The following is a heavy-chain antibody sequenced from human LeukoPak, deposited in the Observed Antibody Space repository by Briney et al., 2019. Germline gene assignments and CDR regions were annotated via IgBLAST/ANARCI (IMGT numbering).Heavy chain of an antibody. J-gene: IGHJ4*02. Sequence: GGSLRLSRAASGFTFSDYFTTWIRQAPGKGLEYISFITSSGTTTYYADSLKGRFTISRDNAKNSLYLQMDSLRAEDTAVYYCARGDEGDTTVLRGGYFDYWGQGTLVTVSS. V-gene: IGHV3-11*04. CDR1: GFTFSDYF. CDR2: ITSSGTTT. CDR3: ARGDEGDTTVLRGGYFDY. D-gene: IGHD4-17*01.